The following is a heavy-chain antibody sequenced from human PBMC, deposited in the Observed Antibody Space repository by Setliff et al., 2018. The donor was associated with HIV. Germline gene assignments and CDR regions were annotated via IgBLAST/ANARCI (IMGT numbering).Heavy chain of an antibody. CDR1: GYTFTDYY. J-gene: IGHJ3*02. CDR2: INPNSGGT. CDR3: AREGSSDSSPGGHDVFDI. V-gene: IGHV1-2*02. D-gene: IGHD3-22*01. Sequence: RASVKVSCKASGYTFTDYYIHWVRQAPGQGLEWMGWINPNSGGTNYAQRFQGRVTMTRDTSIGTAYMELRRLRSDDTAVYYCAREGSSDSSPGGHDVFDIWGQGTMVTVSS.